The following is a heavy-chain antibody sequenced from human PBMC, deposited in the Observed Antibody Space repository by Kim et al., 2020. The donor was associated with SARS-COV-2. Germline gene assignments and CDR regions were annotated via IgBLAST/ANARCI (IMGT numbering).Heavy chain of an antibody. D-gene: IGHD6-13*01. CDR3: ARDDIAAAQKIDY. J-gene: IGHJ4*02. Sequence: YSRKFQGRVTSTRDTSASTAYMELSSLRSEDTAVYYCARDDIAAAQKIDYWGQGTLVTVSS. V-gene: IGHV1-3*01.